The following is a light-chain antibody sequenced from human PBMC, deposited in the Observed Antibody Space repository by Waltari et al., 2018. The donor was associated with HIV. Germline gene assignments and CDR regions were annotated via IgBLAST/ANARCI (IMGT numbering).Light chain of an antibody. CDR1: SSDVGSYNL. J-gene: IGLJ3*02. CDR3: CSYAGSSV. CDR2: EVS. Sequence: SALTQRASVSGSRGPSIPLSCPGTSSDVGSYNLVSWYQQHPGKAPKLMIYEVSKRPSGVSNRFSGSKSGNTASLTISGLQAEDEADYYCCSYAGSSVFGGGTKLTVL. V-gene: IGLV2-23*02.